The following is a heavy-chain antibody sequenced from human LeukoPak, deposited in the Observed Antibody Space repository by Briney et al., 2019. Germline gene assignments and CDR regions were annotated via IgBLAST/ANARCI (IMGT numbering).Heavy chain of an antibody. Sequence: GSLRLSCAASGFTFSSYAKHWVRQAPGKGLEWVAVISYDGSNKYYADSVKGRFTISRDNSKSTLYLQMNSLRAEDTAVYYCARGVNDFWSVPGRYWGQGTLVTVSS. D-gene: IGHD3-3*01. CDR2: ISYDGSNK. CDR1: GFTFSSYA. J-gene: IGHJ4*02. CDR3: ARGVNDFWSVPGRY. V-gene: IGHV3-30-3*01.